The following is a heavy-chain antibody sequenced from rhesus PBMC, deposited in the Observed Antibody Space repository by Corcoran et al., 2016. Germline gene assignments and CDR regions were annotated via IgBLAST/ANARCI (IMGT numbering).Heavy chain of an antibody. CDR3: AKRVGPFDC. D-gene: IGHD3-3*01. V-gene: IGHV4-76*01. CDR2: LYGSHGTT. Sequence: QVQLRESGPGVVKPSETLSLTCAVSGGSISGAYDWSWIRQPPGKGLEWIGYLYGSHGTTTYNPSLKNRVTSSKDASKNQFSLKLKSVTAADTAVYFCAKRVGPFDCWGQGVLVTVSS. J-gene: IGHJ4*01. CDR1: GGSISGAYD.